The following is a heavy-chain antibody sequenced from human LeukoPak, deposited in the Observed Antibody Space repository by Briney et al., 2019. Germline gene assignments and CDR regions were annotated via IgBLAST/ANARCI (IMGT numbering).Heavy chain of an antibody. V-gene: IGHV3-23*01. Sequence: PGGSLRLSCAASGFTFDDYVMHWVRQPPGKGLEWVSTIYGSGGSTSYADSVKGRFTISRDNSKNTLYLQVNSLRAEDTAIYYCAKSRYGAAAGRGNWFDPWGQGTLVTVSS. CDR2: IYGSGGST. J-gene: IGHJ5*02. D-gene: IGHD6-13*01. CDR3: AKSRYGAAAGRGNWFDP. CDR1: GFTFDDYV.